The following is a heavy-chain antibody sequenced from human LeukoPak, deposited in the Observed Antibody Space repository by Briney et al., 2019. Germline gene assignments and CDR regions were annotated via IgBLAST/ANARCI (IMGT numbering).Heavy chain of an antibody. Sequence: GASVKVSCKASGYSFINYGIIWARQAPGQGLEWMGWISGYNGNTKYLQKVQDRVTMTKDTSTSTAYMELRGLRSDDTAVYYCARAPRNMMKFGGIVASCWFDPWGQGTLVTVSS. CDR2: ISGYNGNT. J-gene: IGHJ5*02. CDR1: GYSFINYG. D-gene: IGHD3-16*02. CDR3: ARAPRNMMKFGGIVASCWFDP. V-gene: IGHV1-18*01.